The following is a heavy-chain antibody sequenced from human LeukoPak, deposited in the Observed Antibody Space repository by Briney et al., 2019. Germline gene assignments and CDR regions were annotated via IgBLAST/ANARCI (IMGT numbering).Heavy chain of an antibody. J-gene: IGHJ4*02. CDR3: ARAGGSSSWDPFDY. Sequence: GGSLRLSCAASGFTFSTYNMNWVRQAPGKGLEWVSYISSSSSRTIFYADALKGRFTISRDNAKNSLYLQMNSLRAEDTAVYYCARAGGSSSWDPFDYWGQGTLVTVSS. CDR2: ISSSSSRTI. V-gene: IGHV3-48*01. D-gene: IGHD6-13*01. CDR1: GFTFSTYN.